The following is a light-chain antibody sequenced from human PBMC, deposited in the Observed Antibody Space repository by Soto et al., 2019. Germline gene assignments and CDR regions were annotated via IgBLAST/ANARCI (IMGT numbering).Light chain of an antibody. CDR1: SSDVGYYNY. Sequence: QSVLTQPASVSGSPGQSITISCTGTSSDVGYYNYVSWYQQNPGKAPKLMIYDVSNRPSGVSNRFSGSKSGNTASLTISGLQAEDEADYYCSSYTSSSTLVFGGGTKVTVL. V-gene: IGLV2-14*01. CDR3: SSYTSSSTLV. CDR2: DVS. J-gene: IGLJ2*01.